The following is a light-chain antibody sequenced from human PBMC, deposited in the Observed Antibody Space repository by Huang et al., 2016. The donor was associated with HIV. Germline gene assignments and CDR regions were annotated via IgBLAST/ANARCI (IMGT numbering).Light chain of an antibody. Sequence: DIVMTQSPDSLTVSLGDRATINCKSSQSILHTSKKKNFLSWFQQKPGQPPKLLMHWASTRESGVPDRVSGSESGTEFTLPINSLQAEDVAVYYCQQYCSTPRTFGQGTRVEIK. V-gene: IGKV4-1*01. CDR1: QSILHTSKKKNF. CDR2: WAS. J-gene: IGKJ1*01. CDR3: QQYCSTPRT.